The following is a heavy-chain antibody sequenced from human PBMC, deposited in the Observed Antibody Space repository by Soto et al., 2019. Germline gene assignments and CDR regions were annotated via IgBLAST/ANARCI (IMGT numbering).Heavy chain of an antibody. Sequence: QVQLQESGPGLVKPSQTLSLTCTVSGGSISSGGYYWSWIRQHPGKGLEWIGYMDYSGSTHYNPSLKSRVTISVATSKTQFSLKLRSVTAADTAVYYCARALTTVTLFDPWGQGTLVTVSS. J-gene: IGHJ5*02. CDR2: MDYSGST. CDR3: ARALTTVTLFDP. V-gene: IGHV4-31*03. CDR1: GGSISSGGYY. D-gene: IGHD4-17*01.